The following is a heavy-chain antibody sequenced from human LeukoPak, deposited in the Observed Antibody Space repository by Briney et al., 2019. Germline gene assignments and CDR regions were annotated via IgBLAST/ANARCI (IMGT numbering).Heavy chain of an antibody. J-gene: IGHJ4*02. CDR3: VKDLYKGDSASWYFFHY. CDR2: ISGSGAST. Sequence: PGGSLRLSCAASGFTFSSYAMSWVRQAPGKGLEWVSVISGSGASTYYADSVKGRFTISRDNSKNTLYLQVSSLRAEDTAMYYCVKDLYKGDSASWYFFHYWGQGTPVTVSS. D-gene: IGHD6-13*01. V-gene: IGHV3-23*01. CDR1: GFTFSSYA.